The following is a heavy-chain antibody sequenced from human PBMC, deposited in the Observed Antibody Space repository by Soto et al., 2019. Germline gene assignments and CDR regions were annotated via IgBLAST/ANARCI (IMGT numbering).Heavy chain of an antibody. CDR2: IKQDGSEK. CDR3: AREPLGFCSGGSCYGLFDY. D-gene: IGHD2-15*01. J-gene: IGHJ4*02. CDR1: GFAFNSYW. Sequence: GGSLRLSCAASGFAFNSYWMSWVRQAPGKGLEWVANIKQDGSEKYYVDSVKGRFTISRDNAKNSLYLQINSLRAEDTAVYYCAREPLGFCSGGSCYGLFDYWGQGNLVTVSS. V-gene: IGHV3-7*01.